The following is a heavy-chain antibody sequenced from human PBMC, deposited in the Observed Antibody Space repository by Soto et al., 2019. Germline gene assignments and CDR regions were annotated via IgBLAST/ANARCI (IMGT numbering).Heavy chain of an antibody. J-gene: IGHJ6*02. CDR3: ARVEEGMDV. V-gene: IGHV1-18*01. CDR2: VGAYSALI. CDR1: GYTFRNYG. Sequence: QVQLVQSGAEVKKPGASVKVSCKTSGYTFRNYGLSWVRQAPGQGLEWIGGVGAYSALIYYAQRLQGRVTITTDISTTTAYMELSRLTSDDTAVYYCARVEEGMDVWGQGTTVTVS.